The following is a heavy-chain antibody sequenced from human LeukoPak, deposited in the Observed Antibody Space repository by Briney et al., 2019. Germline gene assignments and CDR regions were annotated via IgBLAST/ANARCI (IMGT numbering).Heavy chain of an antibody. CDR3: ARGSTVTKWDYYYYYMDV. CDR1: GGSISSGGYY. V-gene: IGHV4-31*03. CDR2: IYYSGST. Sequence: PSETLSLTCTVSGGSISSGGYYWSWIRQHPGKGLEWIGYIYYSGSTYYNPSLKSRVTISVDTSKNQFSLKLSSVTAADTAAYYCARGSTVTKWDYYYYYMDVWGKGTTVTVSS. J-gene: IGHJ6*03. D-gene: IGHD4-11*01.